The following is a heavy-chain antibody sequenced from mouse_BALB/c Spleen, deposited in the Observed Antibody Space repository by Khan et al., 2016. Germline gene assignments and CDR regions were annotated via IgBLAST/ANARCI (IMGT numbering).Heavy chain of an antibody. V-gene: IGHV1-77*01. CDR2: IFPGSGST. J-gene: IGHJ4*01. D-gene: IGHD1-2*01. CDR1: GYTFTAYY. Sequence: VQLQESGTELPRPGASVKLSCKASGYTFTAYYLHWVKQRTGQGLEWIGEIFPGSGSTYYNEKFKGKASLTADTSSSTAYMQLSSLTSEDSAVYFCARAYYGDFAMDYWGHGASVTVSS. CDR3: ARAYYGDFAMDY.